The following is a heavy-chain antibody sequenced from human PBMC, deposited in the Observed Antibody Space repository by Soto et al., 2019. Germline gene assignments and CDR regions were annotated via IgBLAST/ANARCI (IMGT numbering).Heavy chain of an antibody. J-gene: IGHJ3*02. V-gene: IGHV1-46*03. CDR1: GYTFTSYY. CDR2: INPSGGST. CDR3: ARVGGSPRDAFDI. Sequence: GASVKVSCKASGYTFTSYYMHWVRQAPGQGLEWMGIINPSGGSTSYAQKFQGRVTMTRDTSTSTVYMELSSLRSEDTAVYYCARVGGSPRDAFDIWGQGTMVTVS. D-gene: IGHD6-19*01.